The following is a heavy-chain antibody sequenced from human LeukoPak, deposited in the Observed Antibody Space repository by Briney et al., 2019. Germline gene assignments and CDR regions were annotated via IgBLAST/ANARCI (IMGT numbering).Heavy chain of an antibody. Sequence: GGSLRLSCAASGITFSSYWMSWVRQAPGKGLEWVANIKQDGSEKYYVDSVKGRFTISRDNAKNSLYLQMNSLRAEDTAVYYCARPIFGVVVGFDYWGQGTLVTVSS. J-gene: IGHJ4*02. CDR2: IKQDGSEK. D-gene: IGHD3-3*01. CDR1: GITFSSYW. CDR3: ARPIFGVVVGFDY. V-gene: IGHV3-7*01.